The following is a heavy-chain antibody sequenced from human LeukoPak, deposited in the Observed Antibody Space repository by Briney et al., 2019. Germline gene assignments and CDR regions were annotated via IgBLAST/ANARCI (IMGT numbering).Heavy chain of an antibody. Sequence: GGSLRLSCAASGFTFSSYAMHWVRQAPGKGLEWVGFIRSKAYGGTTEYAASVKGRFTISRDDSKSIAYLQMNSLKTEDTAVYYCTRCMVGATPDYWGQGTLVTVSS. V-gene: IGHV3-49*04. J-gene: IGHJ4*02. CDR3: TRCMVGATPDY. CDR2: IRSKAYGGTT. D-gene: IGHD1-26*01. CDR1: GFTFSSYA.